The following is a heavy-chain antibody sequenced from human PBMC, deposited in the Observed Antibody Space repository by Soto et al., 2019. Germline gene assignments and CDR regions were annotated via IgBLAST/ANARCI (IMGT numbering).Heavy chain of an antibody. J-gene: IGHJ6*02. CDR2: IKQDGSEK. Sequence: EVQLVESGGGLVQPGGSLRLSCAASGFTFSSYWMSCVRQAPGKGLEWVANIKQDGSEKYYVDSVKGRFTISRDNAKNSLYLQMNSLRAEDTAVYYCARDRPYYYGSYPVWGQGTTVTVSS. V-gene: IGHV3-7*01. CDR3: ARDRPYYYGSYPV. D-gene: IGHD3-10*01. CDR1: GFTFSSYW.